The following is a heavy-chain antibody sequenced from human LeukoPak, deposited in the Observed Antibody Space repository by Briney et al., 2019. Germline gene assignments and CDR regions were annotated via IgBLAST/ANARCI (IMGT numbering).Heavy chain of an antibody. V-gene: IGHV3-23*01. CDR3: AKDTSIGKYCTNGVCSPFDY. CDR2: ISDSGDYT. J-gene: IGHJ4*02. CDR1: GLTFSSYA. Sequence: GGSLRLSCAGSGLTFSSYAMSWARQAPGQGLEWVSVISDSGDYTSYADSVRGRFTISRDNSRNTLYLQMISLRPEDTAVYYCAKDTSIGKYCTNGVCSPFDYWGQGTLVTVSS. D-gene: IGHD2-8*01.